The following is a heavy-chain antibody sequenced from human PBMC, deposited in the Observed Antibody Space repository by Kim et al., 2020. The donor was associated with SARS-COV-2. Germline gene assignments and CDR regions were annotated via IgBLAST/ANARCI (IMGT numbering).Heavy chain of an antibody. D-gene: IGHD3-10*01. Sequence: SETLSLTCTVYGGSISSYYWSWIRQPPGKGLEWIGYFYYSGSTNYNPSLKSRVTISVDTSKNQFSLKLSSVTAADTAVYYCARHEERAVVRGTFNFDYWGQGTLVTVSS. CDR1: GGSISSYY. J-gene: IGHJ4*02. CDR2: FYYSGST. V-gene: IGHV4-59*08. CDR3: ARHEERAVVRGTFNFDY.